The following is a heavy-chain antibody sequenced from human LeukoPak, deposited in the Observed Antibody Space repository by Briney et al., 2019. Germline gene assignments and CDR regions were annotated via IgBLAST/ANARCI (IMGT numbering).Heavy chain of an antibody. CDR3: ASVSIAEARINY. CDR1: GDSISSGSYF. Sequence: SETLSLTCTVSGDSISSGSYFWGWIRQPPGKGLEWIGSMFYSGSTYYNPSLKSRVTISVDTSKNQFSLKLGSVTAADTAVYYCASVSIAEARINYWGQGTLVTVSS. CDR2: MFYSGST. J-gene: IGHJ4*02. D-gene: IGHD6-13*01. V-gene: IGHV4-39*07.